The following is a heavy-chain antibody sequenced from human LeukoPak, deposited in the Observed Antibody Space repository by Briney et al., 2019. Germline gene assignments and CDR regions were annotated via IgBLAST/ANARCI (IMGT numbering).Heavy chain of an antibody. CDR3: AGYASSGRQHAFDI. J-gene: IGHJ3*02. D-gene: IGHD3-22*01. CDR1: GFTFSSYS. Sequence: PGGSLILSCSASGFTFSSYSMNWVRQAPGKGLEWVSSITRSNYIYYADSVKGRFTISRDNAKNSLYLQMNSLRAEDTAVYYCAGYASSGRQHAFDIWGQGTMVTVSS. CDR2: ITRSNYI. V-gene: IGHV3-21*06.